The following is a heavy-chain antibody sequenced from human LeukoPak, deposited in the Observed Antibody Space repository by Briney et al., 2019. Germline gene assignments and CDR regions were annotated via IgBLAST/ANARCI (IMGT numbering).Heavy chain of an antibody. V-gene: IGHV3-23*01. D-gene: IGHD2-21*01. CDR3: AKDFRIGYSAHFDY. Sequence: GGSLRLSCAASGFTFSSYAMNWVRQAPGKGLEWVSGISGSGASTYYANSVKGRFSISRDNSKNTLYLQMDSLRGEDTAVYYCAKDFRIGYSAHFDYWGQGALVTVSS. J-gene: IGHJ4*02. CDR1: GFTFSSYA. CDR2: ISGSGAST.